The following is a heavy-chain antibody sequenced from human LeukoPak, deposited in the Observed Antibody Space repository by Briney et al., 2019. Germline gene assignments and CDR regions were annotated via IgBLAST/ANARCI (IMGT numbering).Heavy chain of an antibody. D-gene: IGHD2-2*01. V-gene: IGHV4-4*09. J-gene: IGHJ4*02. CDR3: ARQSCSGSGCWNLPDY. CDR1: GGSISGYY. Sequence: SETLSLTCTVSGGSISGYYWSWIRQPPGRGLEWIVYVYTTGATDYNPSLKSRVTISTDTSRNQISLRLTSVTAADTAVYYCARQSCSGSGCWNLPDYWGQGTQVTVSS. CDR2: VYTTGAT.